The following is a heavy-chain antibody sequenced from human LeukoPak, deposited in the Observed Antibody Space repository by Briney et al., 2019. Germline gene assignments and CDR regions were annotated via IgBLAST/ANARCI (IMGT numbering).Heavy chain of an antibody. CDR1: GYSLIVYY. J-gene: IGHJ4*02. CDR2: INPRTGDT. V-gene: IGHV1-2*02. Sequence: ASVKVSCKASGYSLIVYYIHWVRQAPGQGLEWMGWINPRTGDTNYAPQFQGRLTMARDTSTSTAFMELNRLTSDDTAVYFCARDWELRYSLGGLDNWGQGTLVTVSS. CDR3: ARDWELRYSLGGLDN. D-gene: IGHD3-10*01.